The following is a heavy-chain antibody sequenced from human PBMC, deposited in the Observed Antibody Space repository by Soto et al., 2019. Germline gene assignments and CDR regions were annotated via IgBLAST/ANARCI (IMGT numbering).Heavy chain of an antibody. CDR2: IIPILGIA. Sequence: GASVKVSCKASGGTFSSYTISWVRQAPGQGLEWMGRIIPILGIANYAQKFQGRVTITADKSTSTAYMELSSLRSEDTAVYYCARARLYSIVVVPAAQDAFDIWGQGTMVTVS. D-gene: IGHD2-2*01. J-gene: IGHJ3*02. CDR1: GGTFSSYT. V-gene: IGHV1-69*02. CDR3: ARARLYSIVVVPAAQDAFDI.